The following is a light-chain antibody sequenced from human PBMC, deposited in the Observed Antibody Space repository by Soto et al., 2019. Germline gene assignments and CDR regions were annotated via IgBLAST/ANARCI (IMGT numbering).Light chain of an antibody. CDR1: QSVSSY. Sequence: EIVLTQSPATLSLSPGERATLSCRASQSVSSYLAWYQQKPGQAPRLLIYDASNRATGIPARFSGSGSGTDFTLTISSLGPEDFAVYYCQQRFRRYTFGQGTKLEIK. CDR3: QQRFRRYT. V-gene: IGKV3-11*01. CDR2: DAS. J-gene: IGKJ2*01.